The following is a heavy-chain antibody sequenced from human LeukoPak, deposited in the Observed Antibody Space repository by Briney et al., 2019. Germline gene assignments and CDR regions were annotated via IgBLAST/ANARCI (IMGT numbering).Heavy chain of an antibody. J-gene: IGHJ4*02. CDR3: ARELYGRFDY. CDR1: GYTFTTYG. CDR2: INPYNGNT. V-gene: IGHV1-18*01. Sequence: GASVKVSCKASGYTFTTYGISWVRQAPGQGLEWMGWINPYNGNTKYAQKLQGRVTMTTDTSTSIAYMELRSLRSDDTAVYYCARELYGRFDYWGQGTLVIVSS. D-gene: IGHD4-17*01.